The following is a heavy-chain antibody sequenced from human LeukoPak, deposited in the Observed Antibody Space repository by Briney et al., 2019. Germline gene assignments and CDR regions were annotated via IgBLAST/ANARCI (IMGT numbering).Heavy chain of an antibody. V-gene: IGHV1-18*01. Sequence: ASVTVSCKASGYTFTSYGISWVRQAPGQGLEWMGWISAYNGNTNYAQKLQGRVTMTTDTSTSTAYMELRSLRSDDTAVYYCARITYYYDSSGYHPAAPFDYWGQGTLVTVSS. J-gene: IGHJ4*02. D-gene: IGHD3-22*01. CDR1: GYTFTSYG. CDR2: ISAYNGNT. CDR3: ARITYYYDSSGYHPAAPFDY.